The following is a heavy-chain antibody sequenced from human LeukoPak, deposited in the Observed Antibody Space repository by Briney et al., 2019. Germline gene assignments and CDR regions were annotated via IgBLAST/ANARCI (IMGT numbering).Heavy chain of an antibody. Sequence: GGSLRLSCAASGFTFSSYAMTWVRQAPGKGLEWVSTITAGGDYTYYADSVKGRFTISRDNSKNTLYLQMNSLRDENTAVYYCVKVKFEGSDYYPHGSSFDYWGQGSLVTVSS. J-gene: IGHJ4*02. D-gene: IGHD3-22*01. CDR3: VKVKFEGSDYYPHGSSFDY. V-gene: IGHV3-23*01. CDR2: ITAGGDYT. CDR1: GFTFSSYA.